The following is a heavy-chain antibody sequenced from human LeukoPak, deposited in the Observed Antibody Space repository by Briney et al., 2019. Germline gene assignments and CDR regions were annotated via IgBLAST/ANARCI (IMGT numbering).Heavy chain of an antibody. Sequence: TGGSLRLSCAASGGTTDDYGMSWVRQAPGKGLEWVSGINWDGTNTYYAESVKGRFTISRDSAEKSLYLQMNSLRDDDTAFYYCVKDVSSNWYSFDYLGQGTLVTVSS. CDR2: INWDGTNT. J-gene: IGHJ4*02. CDR1: GGTTDDYG. V-gene: IGHV3-20*04. D-gene: IGHD6-13*01. CDR3: VKDVSSNWYSFDY.